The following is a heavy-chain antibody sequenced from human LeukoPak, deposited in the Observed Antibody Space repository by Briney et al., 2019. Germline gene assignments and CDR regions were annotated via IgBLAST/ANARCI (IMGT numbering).Heavy chain of an antibody. CDR2: IYYSGST. J-gene: IGHJ3*02. D-gene: IGHD3-10*01. CDR1: GGSISSGGYY. Sequence: SETLSLTCTVSGGSISSGGYYWSWIRQHPGKGLEWIGYIYYSGSTYYNPSLKSRVTISVDTSKNQFSLKLSSVTAADTAVYYCARGLSYSPGAFDIWGQGTMVTVSS. CDR3: ARGLSYSPGAFDI. V-gene: IGHV4-31*03.